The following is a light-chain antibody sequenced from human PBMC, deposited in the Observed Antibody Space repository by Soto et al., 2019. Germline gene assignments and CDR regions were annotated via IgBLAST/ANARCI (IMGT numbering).Light chain of an antibody. CDR2: GSS. J-gene: IGKJ5*01. Sequence: IGRTQSPATLSVSPGERATLSCRARPCGGSNLARYQPTPGQAPRPLIYGSSTRATGAPARFSGSGSWTEFTLRTSSLQSEDFAIYYCQQYNNWPITFGQGTRLEIK. CDR3: QQYNNWPIT. CDR1: PCGGSN. V-gene: IGKV3D-15*01.